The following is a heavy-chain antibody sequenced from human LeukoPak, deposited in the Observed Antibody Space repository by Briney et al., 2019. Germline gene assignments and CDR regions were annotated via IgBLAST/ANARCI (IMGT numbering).Heavy chain of an antibody. D-gene: IGHD6-19*01. CDR2: ISSSSYI. Sequence: GGSLRLSCAASGFTFSDYYMAWIRQAPGKGLEWVSYISSSSYIYYADSVKGRFTISRDNAKNSLYLQMNSLRAEDTAVYYCARGIAVAGFDYWGQGTLVTVSS. CDR1: GFTFSDYY. V-gene: IGHV3-69-1*01. CDR3: ARGIAVAGFDY. J-gene: IGHJ4*02.